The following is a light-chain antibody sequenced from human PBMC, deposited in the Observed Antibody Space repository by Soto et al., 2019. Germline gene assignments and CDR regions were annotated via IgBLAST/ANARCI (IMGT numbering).Light chain of an antibody. CDR1: QSVSSN. Sequence: EIVMTHSPATLSVSPGERATLSCRASQSVSSNLAWYQQKPGQAPRLLIYGASTRATGIPARFSGSGSGTEFTLTISSLQSEDFAVYYCQQYNNWLTWTFGQGTKV. J-gene: IGKJ1*01. V-gene: IGKV3-15*01. CDR3: QQYNNWLTWT. CDR2: GAS.